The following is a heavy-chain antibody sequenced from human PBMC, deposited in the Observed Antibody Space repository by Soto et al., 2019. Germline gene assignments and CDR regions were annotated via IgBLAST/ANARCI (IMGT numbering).Heavy chain of an antibody. Sequence: GGSLRLSCAASGFTFSSSSMNWVRQAPGKGLEWVSYISSSSGSIFYADSVEGRFTISRDNAKNSLYLQMNSLRAEDTAVYYCARARTTVTYYYHYYMDVWGKGTTVTVSS. CDR1: GFTFSSSS. CDR2: ISSSSGSI. V-gene: IGHV3-48*01. CDR3: ARARTTVTYYYHYYMDV. D-gene: IGHD4-17*01. J-gene: IGHJ6*03.